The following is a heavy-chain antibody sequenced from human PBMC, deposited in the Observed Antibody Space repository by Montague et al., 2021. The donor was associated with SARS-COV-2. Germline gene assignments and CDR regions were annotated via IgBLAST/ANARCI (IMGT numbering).Heavy chain of an antibody. V-gene: IGHV4-30-2*01. CDR2: IYHSGST. CDR1: GGSISSGGYS. Sequence: TLSLTCAVSGGSISSGGYSWSWIRQPPGKGLEWIGYIYHSGSTYYNPSLKSRVTISVDRSKNQFSLKLSSVAAADTAVYYRAREEGDYGGMDVWGQGTTVTVSS. CDR3: AREEGDYGGMDV. D-gene: IGHD3-16*01. J-gene: IGHJ6*02.